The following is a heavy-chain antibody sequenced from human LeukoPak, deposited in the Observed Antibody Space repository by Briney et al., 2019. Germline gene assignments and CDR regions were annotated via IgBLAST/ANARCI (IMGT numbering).Heavy chain of an antibody. D-gene: IGHD3-3*01. CDR2: ISGSGGST. CDR1: GFTFSSYA. J-gene: IGHJ6*02. Sequence: GGSLRLSCAASGFTFSSYAMSWVRQAPGKGLEWVSAISGSGGSTYYADSVKGRFTISRDNSKNTLYLQMNSLRAKDTAVYYCAKDGYYDFWSGYYYGSGGFRGMDVWGQGTTVTVSS. V-gene: IGHV3-23*01. CDR3: AKDGYYDFWSGYYYGSGGFRGMDV.